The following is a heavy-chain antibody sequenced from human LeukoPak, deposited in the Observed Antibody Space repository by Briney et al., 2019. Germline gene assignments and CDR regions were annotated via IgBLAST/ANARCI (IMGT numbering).Heavy chain of an antibody. CDR1: GFTFSDYN. V-gene: IGHV3-11*01. D-gene: IGHD3-9*01. CDR2: ITNGGSTI. J-gene: IGHJ6*02. Sequence: GGSLRLSCAASGFTFSDYNMNWVRQAPGKGLEWVSYITNGGSTIHHADSVKGRFTISRDNAKKTLYRQMNSLRAEDTAVYYCARSIGLTGGGVDVWGQGTTVTVSS. CDR3: ARSIGLTGGGVDV.